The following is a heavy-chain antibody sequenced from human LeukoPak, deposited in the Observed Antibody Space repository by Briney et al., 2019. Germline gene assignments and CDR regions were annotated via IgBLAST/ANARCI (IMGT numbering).Heavy chain of an antibody. CDR1: GGSISSYY. CDR3: ASLLPYSSGWWYFQF. Sequence: PSETLSLTCTVSGGSISSYYWSWIRQPPGKGLEWIGYIYYSGSTNYNPSLKSRVTMSVDTSKNQFSLKLSFVTAADTAVYYCASLLPYSSGWWYFQFWGQGTLVTVSS. V-gene: IGHV4-59*08. CDR2: IYYSGST. J-gene: IGHJ1*01. D-gene: IGHD6-19*01.